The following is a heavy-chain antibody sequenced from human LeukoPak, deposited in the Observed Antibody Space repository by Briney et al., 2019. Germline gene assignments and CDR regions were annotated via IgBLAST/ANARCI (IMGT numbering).Heavy chain of an antibody. V-gene: IGHV1-46*01. Sequence: ASVKVSCKASGYTFTSYYMHGVRQAPGQGLEWMGIINPSGGSTSYAQKFQGRVTMTRDTSTSTVYMELSSLRSEDTAVYYCAQDISGGMYGIWFDPWGQGTLVTVSS. J-gene: IGHJ5*02. D-gene: IGHD2-8*01. CDR3: AQDISGGMYGIWFDP. CDR1: GYTFTSYY. CDR2: INPSGGST.